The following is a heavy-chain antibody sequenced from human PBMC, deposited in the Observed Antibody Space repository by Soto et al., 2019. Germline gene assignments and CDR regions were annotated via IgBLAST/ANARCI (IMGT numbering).Heavy chain of an antibody. CDR2: INTSNDNK. CDR3: ARDPGAASFDF. D-gene: IGHD2-15*01. V-gene: IGHV1-18*01. CDR1: GYTFTNYG. J-gene: IGHJ4*02. Sequence: QVHLVQSGAEVKKPGASVKVSCKASGYTFTNYGISWVRQAPGEGLEWVGWINTSNDNKLYAQKLQGRLTLTTDTSTITAYMDLTTLRSDDTAVYFCARDPGAASFDFWAQGTLVTVSS.